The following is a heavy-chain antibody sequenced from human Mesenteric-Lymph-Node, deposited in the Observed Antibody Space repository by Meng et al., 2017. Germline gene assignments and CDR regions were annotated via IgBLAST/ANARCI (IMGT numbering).Heavy chain of an antibody. CDR1: GGSSSSSNW. D-gene: IGHD6-13*01. Sequence: GPRAESGPGLVKPPQPSPLTCAVSGGSSSSSNWWSWVRQPPGKGLEWIGEIYHSGSTNYNPYLKSRVTISVDKSKNQFSLKLSSVTAADTAVYYCARGVGSSWYRGYWFDPWGQGTLVTVSS. J-gene: IGHJ5*02. CDR2: IYHSGST. CDR3: ARGVGSSWYRGYWFDP. V-gene: IGHV4-4*03.